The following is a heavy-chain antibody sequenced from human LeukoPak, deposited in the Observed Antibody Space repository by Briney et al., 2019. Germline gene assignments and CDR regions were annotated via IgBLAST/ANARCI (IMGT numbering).Heavy chain of an antibody. D-gene: IGHD3-22*01. CDR1: GGSISGSMSNYY. J-gene: IGHJ4*02. Sequence: SETLSLTCTVSGGSISGSMSNYYWSWIRQPPGKGLEWIGYIYYTGSTNYNPSLKSRVTISVDTSKNQFSLRLNSVTAADTAVHYCARGDHSSDDYYYFDYWGQGTLVTVSS. V-gene: IGHV4-61*01. CDR3: ARGDHSSDDYYYFDY. CDR2: IYYTGST.